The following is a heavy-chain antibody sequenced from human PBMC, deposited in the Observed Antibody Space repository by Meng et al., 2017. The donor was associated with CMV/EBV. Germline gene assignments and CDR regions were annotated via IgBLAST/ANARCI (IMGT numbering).Heavy chain of an antibody. D-gene: IGHD3-3*01. Sequence: SETLSLTCTVSGGSISSSSYYWGWIRQPPGKGLEWIGSIYYSGSTYYNPSLKSRVTISVDTSKNQFSLKLSSVTAADTAVYYCAGDGQTNDFWSGQYYYYYYGMDVWGQGTTVTVSS. CDR2: IYYSGST. CDR3: AGDGQTNDFWSGQYYYYYYGMDV. J-gene: IGHJ6*02. V-gene: IGHV4-39*07. CDR1: GGSISSSSYY.